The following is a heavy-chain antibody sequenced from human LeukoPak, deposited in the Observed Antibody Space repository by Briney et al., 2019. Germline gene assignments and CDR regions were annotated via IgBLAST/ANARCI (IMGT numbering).Heavy chain of an antibody. CDR3: PRGGGWPVKFDY. Sequence: SETLSLTCTVSGGSISRYYWSWIRQPPGKGLEWIGHIYYTGGTNYNPSLKSRVTISVDTSENQFSLNLSSVTAADTAVYYCPRGGGWPVKFDYWGQGTLVTVSS. CDR2: IYYTGGT. D-gene: IGHD6-19*01. V-gene: IGHV4-59*12. CDR1: GGSISRYY. J-gene: IGHJ4*02.